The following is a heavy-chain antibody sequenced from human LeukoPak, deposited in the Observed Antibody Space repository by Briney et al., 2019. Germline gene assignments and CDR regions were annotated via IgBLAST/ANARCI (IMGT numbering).Heavy chain of an antibody. D-gene: IGHD2-15*01. V-gene: IGHV4-59*01. CDR1: GGSISSYY. J-gene: IGHJ4*02. CDR2: IYYSGST. CDR3: ARGARVAPFDY. Sequence: SETLSLTCTVSGGSISSYYWSWIRQPPGRGLEWIGYIYYSGSTNYNPSLKSRVTISVDTSKNQFSLKLSSVTAADTAVYYCARGARVAPFDYWGQGTLVTVSS.